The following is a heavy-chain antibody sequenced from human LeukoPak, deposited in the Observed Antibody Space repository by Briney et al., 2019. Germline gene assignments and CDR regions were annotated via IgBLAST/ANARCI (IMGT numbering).Heavy chain of an antibody. D-gene: IGHD6-6*01. CDR3: ARVRGSSIY. CDR1: GGSISSGGYY. V-gene: IGHV4-30-2*01. J-gene: IGHJ4*02. CDR2: IYHSGST. Sequence: SETLSLTCTVSGGSISSGGYYWSWLRQPPGKGLEWIGYIYHSGSTYYNPSLKSRVTISVDRSKNQFSLKLSSVTAADTAVYYCARVRGSSIYWGQGTLVTVSS.